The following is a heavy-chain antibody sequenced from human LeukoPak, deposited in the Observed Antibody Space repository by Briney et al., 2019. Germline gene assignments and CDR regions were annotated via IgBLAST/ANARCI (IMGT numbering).Heavy chain of an antibody. CDR3: ARLGFRVFDS. J-gene: IGHJ4*02. V-gene: IGHV4-38-2*02. D-gene: IGHD6-25*01. CDR2: IYYSGRT. CDR1: GYSISSGYF. Sequence: SETLSLTCNVSGYSISSGYFWGWVRQPPGKGLEWIGIIYYSGRTYYNPSLKSRVTISIDTSRNQFSLNLSSVTAADTAVYYCARLGFRVFDSWGQGTLVTVSS.